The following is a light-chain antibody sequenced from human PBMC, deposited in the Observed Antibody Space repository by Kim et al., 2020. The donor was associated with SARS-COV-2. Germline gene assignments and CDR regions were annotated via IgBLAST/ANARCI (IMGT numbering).Light chain of an antibody. CDR1: QSISSY. CDR3: QQSSSLPYT. CDR2: AAS. V-gene: IGKV1-39*01. J-gene: IGKJ2*01. Sequence: SASVGDRVTITCRAGQSISSYVNWYQQKRGKAPELLIYAASTLQSGVTARFSGSGTGTDFTLTISSLQPEDFATYYCQQSSSLPYTFGQGTKLEI.